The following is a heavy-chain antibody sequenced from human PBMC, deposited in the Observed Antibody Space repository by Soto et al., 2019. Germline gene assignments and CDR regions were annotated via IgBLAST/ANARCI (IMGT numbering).Heavy chain of an antibody. CDR3: ARDKISGGYGPFEYYYGMDV. J-gene: IGHJ6*02. CDR2: IYYSGST. CDR1: GGSISSGGYY. D-gene: IGHD3-22*01. Sequence: KPSETLSLTCTVSGGSISSGGYYWSWIRQHPGKGLEWIGYIYYSGSTYYNPSLKSRVTISVDTSKNQSSLKLSSVTAADTAVYYCARDKISGGYGPFEYYYGMDVWGQGTTVTVSS. V-gene: IGHV4-31*03.